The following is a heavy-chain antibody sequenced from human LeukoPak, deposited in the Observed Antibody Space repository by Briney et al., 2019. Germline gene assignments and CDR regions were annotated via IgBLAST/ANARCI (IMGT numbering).Heavy chain of an antibody. V-gene: IGHV4-34*01. Sequence: SETLSLTCAVYGGSFSGYYWSWIRQPPGKGLEWIGEINHSGSTNYNPSLKSRVTISVDTSKNQFSLKLSSVTAADTAVYYCARGRDYVWGSYHPDAFGIWGQGTMVTVSS. CDR2: INHSGST. D-gene: IGHD3-16*02. CDR1: GGSFSGYY. CDR3: ARGRDYVWGSYHPDAFGI. J-gene: IGHJ3*02.